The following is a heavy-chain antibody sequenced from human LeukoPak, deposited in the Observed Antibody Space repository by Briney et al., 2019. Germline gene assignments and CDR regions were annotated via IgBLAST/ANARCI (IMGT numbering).Heavy chain of an antibody. D-gene: IGHD6-19*01. CDR1: GYTFISYG. V-gene: IGHV7-4-1*02. CDR2: INTNTGNP. Sequence: ASVKVSCKASGYTFISYGISWVRQAPGQGLEWMGWINTNTGNPTYAQGFTGRFVFSLDTSVSTAYLQISSLKAEDTAVYYCASPGVAGTGGFDYWGQGTLVTVSS. J-gene: IGHJ4*02. CDR3: ASPGVAGTGGFDY.